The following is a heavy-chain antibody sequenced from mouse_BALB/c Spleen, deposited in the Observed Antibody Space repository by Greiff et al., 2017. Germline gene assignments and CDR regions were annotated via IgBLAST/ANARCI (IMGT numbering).Heavy chain of an antibody. J-gene: IGHJ4*01. Sequence: EVHLVESGGGLVKPGGSLKLSCAASGFTFSDYYMYWVRQTPEKRLEWVATISDGGSYTYYPDSVKGRFTISRDNAKNNLYLQMSSLKSEDTAMYYCARDGDGRYYAMDYWGQGTSVTVSS. V-gene: IGHV5-4*02. D-gene: IGHD1-2*01. CDR1: GFTFSDYY. CDR3: ARDGDGRYYAMDY. CDR2: ISDGGSYT.